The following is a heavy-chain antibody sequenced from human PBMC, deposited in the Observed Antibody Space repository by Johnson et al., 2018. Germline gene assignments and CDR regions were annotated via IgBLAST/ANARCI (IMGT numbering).Heavy chain of an antibody. V-gene: IGHV3-30*03. Sequence: QVQLVQSGGGVVQPGRSLRLSCAASGFTFSNYGILWVRQDPGKGLEWVAMISYDGTNKYYGDSVRGRFTISRDNPKNTLYLQMSSLRAEDTAVYYCARGVAVAGRAAFFYYYYMDVWGKGTTVTVSS. CDR2: ISYDGTNK. CDR3: ARGVAVAGRAAFFYYYYMDV. J-gene: IGHJ6*03. D-gene: IGHD6-19*01. CDR1: GFTFSNYG.